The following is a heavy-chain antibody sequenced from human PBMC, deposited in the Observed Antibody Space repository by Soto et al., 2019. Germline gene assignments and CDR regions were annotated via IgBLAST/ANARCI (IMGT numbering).Heavy chain of an antibody. J-gene: IGHJ4*02. Sequence: SETLSLTCSVSGGSMNNYSWGWIRQTPEKGLEWIAYIYDSGKTNWNPSLRSRVTISVDTSRNQFSLKMTSMTAADTAVYYCARTVGGRLVFDYWSQGTLVTVSS. D-gene: IGHD3-16*01. CDR1: GGSMNNYS. CDR2: IYDSGKT. CDR3: ARTVGGRLVFDY. V-gene: IGHV4-59*01.